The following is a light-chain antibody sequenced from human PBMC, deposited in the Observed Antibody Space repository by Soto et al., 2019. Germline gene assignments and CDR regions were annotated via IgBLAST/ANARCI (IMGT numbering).Light chain of an antibody. V-gene: IGKV3-15*01. CDR2: GAS. J-gene: IGKJ2*01. CDR3: QHYNNWPHT. CDR1: QSVSSN. Sequence: EIVMTQSSATLSVSPGERATLSCRASQSVSSNLAWYQQKPGQAPRLLIYGASTRATGIPARFSGSGSGTEFTLTISSLQSEDFAVYYCQHYNNWPHTFGQGTKLEIK.